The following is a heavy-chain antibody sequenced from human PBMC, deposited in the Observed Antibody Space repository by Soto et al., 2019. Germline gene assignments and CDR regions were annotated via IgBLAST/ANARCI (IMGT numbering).Heavy chain of an antibody. CDR1: GFNFNNYA. J-gene: IGHJ6*02. V-gene: IGHV3-30*18. CDR3: AKAGWGGDYYYGLDV. Sequence: QVQVVESGGGVVRPGRSLRLSCAASGFNFNNYAMHWVRQAPGKGLEWVAVVSFDGSSTYYADSVKGRFTISRDSSNNTVSLQMNSLTNEDTAAYYCAKAGWGGDYYYGLDVWGQGTTATVSS. D-gene: IGHD2-21*01. CDR2: VSFDGSST.